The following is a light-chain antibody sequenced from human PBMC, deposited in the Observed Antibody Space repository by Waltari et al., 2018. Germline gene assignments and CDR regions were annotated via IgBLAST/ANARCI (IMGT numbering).Light chain of an antibody. CDR1: QSIDSY. CDR3: QQSDSIPPQFT. J-gene: IGKJ3*01. V-gene: IGKV1-39*01. Sequence: DIQMAQSPSSLSASVGDRVTITCRASQSIDSYLNWYQQKPGKAPKLLIYAASTLQSGVPSRFSGSGSGTDFTLTSSSRQPEDFATYYCQQSDSIPPQFTFGPGTKVDIK. CDR2: AAS.